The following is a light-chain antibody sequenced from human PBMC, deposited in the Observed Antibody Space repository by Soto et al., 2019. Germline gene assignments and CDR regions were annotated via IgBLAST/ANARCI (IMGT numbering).Light chain of an antibody. CDR2: LNSDGSH. V-gene: IGLV4-69*01. Sequence: QSVLTQSPSASASLGASVKLTCTLSSGHSNYAIAWHQQQSEKGPPYLMKLNSDGSHSKGDGIPDRFSGSSSGAERYLTISSLQSEDEADYYCQTWGSGIVVFGGGTKLTVL. CDR1: SGHSNYA. J-gene: IGLJ2*01. CDR3: QTWGSGIVV.